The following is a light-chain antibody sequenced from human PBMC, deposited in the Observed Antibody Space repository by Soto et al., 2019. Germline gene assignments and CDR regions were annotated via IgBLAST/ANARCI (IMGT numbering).Light chain of an antibody. J-gene: IGKJ1*01. CDR1: QTITRW. CDR2: DAS. V-gene: IGKV1-39*01. CDR3: QQSYSNT. Sequence: DIQMPQSPSALSATIGDRGSITCRASQTITRWMAWYQQKPGKAPKLLIYDASTLESGVPSRFSGSGSGTDFTLTISSLQPEDFATYYCQQSYSNTFGQGTKVDIK.